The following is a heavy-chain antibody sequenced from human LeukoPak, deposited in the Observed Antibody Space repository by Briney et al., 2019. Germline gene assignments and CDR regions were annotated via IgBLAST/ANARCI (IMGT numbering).Heavy chain of an antibody. CDR1: GGSFSGYY. Sequence: SETLSLTCAVYGGSFSGYYWSWLRPPPGKGLEWIGEINHSGSTNYNPSLKSRVTISVDTSKNQFSLKLSSVTAADTSMYYCARHLPSPELQFYFDYWGQGTLVTVSS. D-gene: IGHD5-24*01. CDR3: ARHLPSPELQFYFDY. V-gene: IGHV4-34*01. CDR2: INHSGST. J-gene: IGHJ4*02.